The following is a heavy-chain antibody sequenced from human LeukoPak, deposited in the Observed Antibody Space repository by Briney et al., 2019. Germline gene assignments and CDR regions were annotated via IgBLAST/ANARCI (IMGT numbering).Heavy chain of an antibody. Sequence: GGSLRLSCAASGFTFSSYAMHWVRQAPGKGLEWVAVISYDGSNKYYADSVKGRFTISRDNSKNTLYLQMNSLRAEDTAVYYCARDPTVANYYYYCMDVWGKGTTVTVSS. D-gene: IGHD4-23*01. CDR1: GFTFSSYA. V-gene: IGHV3-30*04. J-gene: IGHJ6*03. CDR3: ARDPTVANYYYYCMDV. CDR2: ISYDGSNK.